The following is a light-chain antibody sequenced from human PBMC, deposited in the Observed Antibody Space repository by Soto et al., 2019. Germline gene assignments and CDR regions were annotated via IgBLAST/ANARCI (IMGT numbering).Light chain of an antibody. J-gene: IGKJ1*01. Sequence: EIVMTQSPVTLPVSPGERVTLSCRASQSVSSNLAWYQQKPGQAPSLLIYGSFTRATGIPARFSGTGSGTEVPLTISSLQSDDFALYYCQQYNDWPLTFGQGTKVDI. V-gene: IGKV3-15*01. CDR1: QSVSSN. CDR3: QQYNDWPLT. CDR2: GSF.